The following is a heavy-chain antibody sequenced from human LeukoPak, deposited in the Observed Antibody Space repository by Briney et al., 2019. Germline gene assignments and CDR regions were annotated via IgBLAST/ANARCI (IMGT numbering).Heavy chain of an antibody. Sequence: ASVKVSCKASGGTFSSYAISWVRQAPGQGLEWMGRIIPILGIANYAQKFQGRVTITADKSTSTAYMELSSLRSEDTAVYYCARAPTVTTYVGDYWGQGTLVTVSS. V-gene: IGHV1-69*04. D-gene: IGHD4-17*01. CDR2: IIPILGIA. J-gene: IGHJ4*02. CDR3: ARAPTVTTYVGDY. CDR1: GGTFSSYA.